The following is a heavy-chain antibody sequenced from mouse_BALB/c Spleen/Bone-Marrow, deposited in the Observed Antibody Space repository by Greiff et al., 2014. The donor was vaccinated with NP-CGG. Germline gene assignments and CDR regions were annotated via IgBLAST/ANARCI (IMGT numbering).Heavy chain of an antibody. V-gene: IGHV14-3*02. D-gene: IGHD1-1*01. J-gene: IGHJ2*01. CDR3: ARGHLLRNRGLDY. Sequence: VQLQQPGAELVKPGASVKLSCTASDFNFKDTYMHWVNQRPEQGLEWIGRIDPANGNTKYDAKFQGKATITADTSSNTAYLQRSMLTSDDTADYYAARGHLLRNRGLDYWGQGTTLTVSS. CDR1: DFNFKDTY. CDR2: IDPANGNT.